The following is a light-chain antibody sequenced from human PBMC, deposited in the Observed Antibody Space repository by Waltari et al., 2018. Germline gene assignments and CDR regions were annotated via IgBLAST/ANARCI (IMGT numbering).Light chain of an antibody. CDR1: ASNIGGNL. V-gene: IGLV1-44*01. CDR3: ASWDDGLNGHWV. Sequence: QSVLTQPPSASGTPGQRVTISCSGSASNIGGNLVNWYQQLPGKAPKLLIYRSDLRPSGVPDRVAGSKSGTSASLAISGLQSEDEADYFCASWDDGLNGHWVFGGGTKVTVL. CDR2: RSD. J-gene: IGLJ3*02.